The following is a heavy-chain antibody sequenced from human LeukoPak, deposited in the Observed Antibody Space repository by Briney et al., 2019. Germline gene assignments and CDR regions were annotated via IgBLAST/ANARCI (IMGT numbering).Heavy chain of an antibody. V-gene: IGHV4-34*01. CDR3: ARSRRGYSYD. D-gene: IGHD5-18*01. CDR1: GGSISSSY. Sequence: SETLSLTCTVSGGSISSSYWSWLRQPPGKGLEWIGEINHSGSTNYNPSLKSRVTISVDTSKNQFSLKLSSVTAADTAVYYCARSRRGYSYDWGQGTLVTVSS. J-gene: IGHJ4*02. CDR2: INHSGST.